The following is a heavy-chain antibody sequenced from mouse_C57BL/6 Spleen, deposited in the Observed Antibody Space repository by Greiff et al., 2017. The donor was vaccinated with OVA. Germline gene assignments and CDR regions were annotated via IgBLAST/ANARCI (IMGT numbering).Heavy chain of an antibody. CDR2: IDPSDSET. Sequence: QVQLQQPGAELVRPGSSVKLSCKASGYTFTSYWMHWVKQRPIQGLEWIGNIDPSDSETYYNQKFKDKATLTVDKSPSTAYMQLSSLTSEDSAVYYSARRYYGSSAWFAYWGQGTLVTVSA. V-gene: IGHV1-52*01. J-gene: IGHJ3*01. D-gene: IGHD1-1*01. CDR1: GYTFTSYW. CDR3: ARRYYGSSAWFAY.